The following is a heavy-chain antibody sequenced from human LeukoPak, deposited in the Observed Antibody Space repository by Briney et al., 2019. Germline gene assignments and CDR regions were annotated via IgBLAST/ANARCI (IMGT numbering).Heavy chain of an antibody. Sequence: ASVKVSCKASGYTFTSYGISWVRQAPGQGLEWMGWISAYNGNTNYAQKFQGRVTMTRNTSISTAYMELSSLRSEDTAVYYCARRVDYGDYHFDYWGQGTLVTVSS. CDR2: ISAYNGNT. CDR1: GYTFTSYG. V-gene: IGHV1-18*01. CDR3: ARRVDYGDYHFDY. D-gene: IGHD4-17*01. J-gene: IGHJ4*02.